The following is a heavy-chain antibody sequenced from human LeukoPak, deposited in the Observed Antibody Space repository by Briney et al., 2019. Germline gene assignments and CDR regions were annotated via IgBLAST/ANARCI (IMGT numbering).Heavy chain of an antibody. CDR2: IKEDGSEK. Sequence: TGGSLRLSCAASGFTFSNYWMNWVRQAPGKGLEWVASIKEDGSEKYYVDSVKGRFTISRDNAKISLYLQMNSLRAEDTAVYYCARDRTTDFWSGYHTNYFDYWGQGALVTVSS. CDR3: ARDRTTDFWSGYHTNYFDY. D-gene: IGHD3-3*01. CDR1: GFTFSNYW. V-gene: IGHV3-7*01. J-gene: IGHJ4*02.